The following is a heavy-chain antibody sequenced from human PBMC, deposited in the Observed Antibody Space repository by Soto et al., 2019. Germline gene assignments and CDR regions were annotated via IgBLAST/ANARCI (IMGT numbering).Heavy chain of an antibody. D-gene: IGHD3-9*01. CDR2: IIPIFGTA. Sequence: QVQLVQSGAEVKKPGSSVKVSCKASGGTFSSYAISWVRQAPGQGLEWMGGIIPIFGTANYAQKFQGRVTITADESTSTAYMELSSLRSEDTAVYYCARGEGYYDILTGYYNVDPDFDYWGQGTLVTVSS. CDR3: ARGEGYYDILTGYYNVDPDFDY. J-gene: IGHJ4*02. CDR1: GGTFSSYA. V-gene: IGHV1-69*01.